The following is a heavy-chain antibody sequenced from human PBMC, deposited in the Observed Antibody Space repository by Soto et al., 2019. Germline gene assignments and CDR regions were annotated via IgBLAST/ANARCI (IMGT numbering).Heavy chain of an antibody. V-gene: IGHV3-53*01. CDR3: HGYGY. Sequence: EVQLVESGGGLIQPGGSLRLSCAVSGFTVRANYMSWVRQTPGEGLEWVSVIYSGDTTYYADSVKGRFIISRDTSKNTLYLQMNTLRAEDTALYYCHGYGYWGQGTLVTVSS. D-gene: IGHD5-12*01. J-gene: IGHJ4*02. CDR2: IYSGDTT. CDR1: GFTVRANY.